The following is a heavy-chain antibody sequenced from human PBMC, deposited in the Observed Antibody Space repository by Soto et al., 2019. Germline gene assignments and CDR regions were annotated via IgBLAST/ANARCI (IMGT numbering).Heavy chain of an antibody. CDR3: AGDRHSTNWAFY. CDR1: GGSISSYY. V-gene: IGHV4-59*01. Sequence: QMQLQESGPGLVKPSETLSLTCTVSGGSISSYYWSWFRQPPGKGLEWIGYIHYSGGTNSNPSLKSHVTLSADPPKNQFALKMTPITAADTAVYYCAGDRHSTNWAFYWGQGTLVTVSS. CDR2: IHYSGGT. J-gene: IGHJ4*02. D-gene: IGHD6-13*01.